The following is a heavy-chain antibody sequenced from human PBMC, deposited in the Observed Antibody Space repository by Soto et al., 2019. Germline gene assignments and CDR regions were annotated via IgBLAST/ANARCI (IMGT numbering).Heavy chain of an antibody. Sequence: GGSLRLSCAASGFTFSDYYMSWIRQAPGKGLEWVSYISSSGSTIYYADSVKGRFTISRDNAKNSLYLQMNSLRAEDTAVYYCARAIRITIFGVVPDNAFDIWGQGTMVTVSS. CDR2: ISSSGSTI. V-gene: IGHV3-11*01. CDR1: GFTFSDYY. CDR3: ARAIRITIFGVVPDNAFDI. J-gene: IGHJ3*02. D-gene: IGHD3-3*01.